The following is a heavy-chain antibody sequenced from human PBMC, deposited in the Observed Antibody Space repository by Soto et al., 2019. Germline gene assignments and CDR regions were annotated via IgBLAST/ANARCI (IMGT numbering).Heavy chain of an antibody. J-gene: IGHJ5*02. CDR2: MNPNSGNT. D-gene: IGHD4-4*01. CDR1: GYTFTSYD. Sequence: QVQLGQSGAEVKKPGASVKVSCKASGYTFTSYDINWVRQATGQGLEWMGWMNPNSGNTVYAQKFQGRVTMTRNTSTSTAYMELSSLRSEDTAVYYCARADSVTKINWFDPWGQGTLVTVSS. CDR3: ARADSVTKINWFDP. V-gene: IGHV1-8*01.